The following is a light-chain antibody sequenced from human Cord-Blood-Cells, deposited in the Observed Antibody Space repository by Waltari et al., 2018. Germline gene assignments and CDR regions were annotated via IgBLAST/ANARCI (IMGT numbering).Light chain of an antibody. J-gene: IGLJ2*01. CDR2: DVS. Sequence: QSALTQPASVSGSPGPSITISCTGTSSDVAGYNYVSWYQQHPGKAPKLMIYDVSKRPSGVSNRFSGSKSGNTASLTISGLQAEDEADYYCSSYTSSSTVVFGGGTKLTVL. V-gene: IGLV2-14*01. CDR1: SSDVAGYNY. CDR3: SSYTSSSTVV.